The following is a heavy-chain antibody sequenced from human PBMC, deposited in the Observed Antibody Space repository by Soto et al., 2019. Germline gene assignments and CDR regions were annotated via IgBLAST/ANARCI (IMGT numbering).Heavy chain of an antibody. Sequence: SLRLSCAASGFTFSSYEMNWVRQAPGKGLEWVSYISSSGSTIYYADSVKGRFTISRDNAKNSLYLQMNSLRAEDTAVYYCTREDRVFYYDNSGYPTFDYWGQGTLVTVPS. V-gene: IGHV3-48*03. CDR2: ISSSGSTI. J-gene: IGHJ4*02. D-gene: IGHD3-22*01. CDR1: GFTFSSYE. CDR3: TREDRVFYYDNSGYPTFDY.